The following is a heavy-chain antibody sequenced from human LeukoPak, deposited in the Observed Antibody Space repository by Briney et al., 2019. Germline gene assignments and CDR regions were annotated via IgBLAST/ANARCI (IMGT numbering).Heavy chain of an antibody. CDR3: ARRDYYDNSDDDYHSFEY. J-gene: IGHJ4*02. D-gene: IGHD3-22*01. CDR1: GGSFSGYY. V-gene: IGHV4-34*12. CDR2: VLHSGNT. Sequence: SETLSLTCAVYGGSFSGYYWSWLRQPPGKGLEWIGEVLHSGNTNYNPSLKSRVTISVDKSKNQFSLRLNSVTAAGTAVYYCARRDYYDNSDDDYHSFEYWGQGTLVTVSS.